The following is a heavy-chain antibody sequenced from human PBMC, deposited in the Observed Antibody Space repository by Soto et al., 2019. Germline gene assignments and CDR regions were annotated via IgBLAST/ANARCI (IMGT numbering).Heavy chain of an antibody. CDR2: ISYDGSNK. CDR3: ERIRWFGESFYYHYGMDV. CDR1: GFPFSSYA. V-gene: IGHV3-30-3*01. Sequence: GGSLRLSCAASGFPFSSYAMHLVRQSPGKGLEWVAVISYDGSNKYYADSVKGRFTISRDNSKNTLYLQMNSLRAEDTAVYYCERIRWFGESFYYHYGMDVWGQGTTVTVSS. D-gene: IGHD3-10*01. J-gene: IGHJ6*02.